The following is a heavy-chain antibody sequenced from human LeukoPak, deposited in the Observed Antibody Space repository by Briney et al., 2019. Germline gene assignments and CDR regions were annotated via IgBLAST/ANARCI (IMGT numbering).Heavy chain of an antibody. V-gene: IGHV1-69*05. D-gene: IGHD6-13*01. CDR3: AGGEYCSSWGFDY. Sequence: ASVKVSCKASGGTFSSYAISWVRQAPGQGLEWMGGIIPIFGTANYAQKFQGRVTITTDESTTTAYMELSSLRSEDTAVYYCAGGEYCSSWGFDYWGQGTLVTVSS. CDR1: GGTFSSYA. J-gene: IGHJ4*02. CDR2: IIPIFGTA.